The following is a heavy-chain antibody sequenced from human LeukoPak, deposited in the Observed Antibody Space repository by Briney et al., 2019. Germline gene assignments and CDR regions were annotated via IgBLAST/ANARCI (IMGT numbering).Heavy chain of an antibody. CDR1: GYTFTSYY. J-gene: IGHJ3*02. D-gene: IGHD3-16*01. V-gene: IGHV1-46*01. Sequence: ASVKVSCKASGYTFTSYYMHWVRQAPGQGLEWMGIINPSGGSTSYAQKFQGRVTMTTDTSTSTAYMELRSLRSDDTAVYYCAREEGEEAFDIWGQGTMVTVSS. CDR3: AREEGEEAFDI. CDR2: INPSGGST.